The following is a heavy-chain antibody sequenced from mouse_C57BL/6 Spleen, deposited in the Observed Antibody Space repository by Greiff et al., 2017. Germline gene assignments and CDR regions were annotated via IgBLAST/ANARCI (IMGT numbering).Heavy chain of an antibody. Sequence: EVQGVESGGGLVKPGGSLKLSCAASGFTFSSYAMSWVRQTPEKRLEWVATISDGGSYTYYPDNVKGRSTISRDNAKNNLYLQMSHLKSEDTAMYYCARRGITREVEFDCWGQGPTLTAAS. CDR1: GFTFSSYA. V-gene: IGHV5-4*01. J-gene: IGHJ2*01. D-gene: IGHD2-4*01. CDR3: ARRGITREVEFDC. CDR2: ISDGGSYT.